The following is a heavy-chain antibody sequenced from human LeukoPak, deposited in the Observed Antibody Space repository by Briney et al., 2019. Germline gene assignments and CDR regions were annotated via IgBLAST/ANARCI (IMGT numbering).Heavy chain of an antibody. V-gene: IGHV3-30*01. D-gene: IGHD4-23*01. CDR3: ARGGYGANYYYYYYMDV. J-gene: IGHJ6*03. CDR2: ISYEGSNK. Sequence: GGSLRLSCTATGFTFSSYAMHWVRQAPGKGLEWVAVISYEGSNKYYADSVEGRFTISRDNSKNTLYLQMDSLRAEDTAVYYCARGGYGANYYYYYYMDVWGKGTTVTVSS. CDR1: GFTFSSYA.